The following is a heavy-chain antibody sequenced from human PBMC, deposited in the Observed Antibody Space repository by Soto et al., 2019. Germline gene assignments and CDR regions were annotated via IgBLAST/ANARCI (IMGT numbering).Heavy chain of an antibody. CDR2: IYYIGTT. J-gene: IGHJ5*02. D-gene: IGHD5-18*01. Sequence: SETLSLTCTVFGASVSSGTYYWCWFRQAPGKGLGWIGHIYYIGTTKYNPSLNNRITVSVDTSKNHFSRQLTSVTATNTAVYYCARRAGFSYANTWFDIWGQGTLVTVSS. V-gene: IGHV4-61*03. CDR1: GASVSSGTYY. CDR3: ARRAGFSYANTWFDI.